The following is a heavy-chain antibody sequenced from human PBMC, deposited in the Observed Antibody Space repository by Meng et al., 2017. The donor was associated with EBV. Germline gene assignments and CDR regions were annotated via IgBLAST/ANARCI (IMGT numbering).Heavy chain of an antibody. CDR2: IYWDDDK. D-gene: IGHD6-13*01. CDR1: GFSLSTSGVG. Sequence: QITLNESRPTLVKPTPTLTLTCTFSGFSLSTSGVGVGWIRQPPGKALEWLALIYWDDDKRYSPSLKSRLTITKDTSKNQVVLTMTNMDPVDTATYYCAHRRDEYSSSWYGWFDPWGQGTLVTVSS. CDR3: AHRRDEYSSSWYGWFDP. J-gene: IGHJ5*02. V-gene: IGHV2-5*02.